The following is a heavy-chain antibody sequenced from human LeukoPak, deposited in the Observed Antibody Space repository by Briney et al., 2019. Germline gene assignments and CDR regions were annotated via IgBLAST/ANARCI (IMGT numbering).Heavy chain of an antibody. CDR3: ARATRGLPAFDP. CDR1: GFTFSSCS. J-gene: IGHJ5*02. D-gene: IGHD5-12*01. CDR2: ISSSSSTI. V-gene: IGHV3-48*04. Sequence: GGSLRLSCAASGFTFSSCSMNWVRQAPGKGLEWVSYISSSSSTIYYADSVKGRFTISRDNAKNSLYLQINSLRAEDTAVYYCARATRGLPAFDPWGQGTLVTVSS.